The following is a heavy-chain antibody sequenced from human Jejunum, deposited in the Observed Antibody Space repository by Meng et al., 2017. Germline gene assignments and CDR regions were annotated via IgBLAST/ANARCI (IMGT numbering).Heavy chain of an antibody. J-gene: IGHJ5*02. CDR3: AKGVNTGSYVYWCYP. CDR2: TYYRSTWYD. Sequence: SQTLSLTCAISGVSVSSNTATWSWIRQSPSTGLEWLGRTYYRSTWYDDYALSVKSRITINLDTSTNQFSLQPTSVTPEDAAVYYCAKGVNTGSYVYWCYPWGQGTLVTVSS. CDR1: GVSVSSNTAT. D-gene: IGHD1-1*01. V-gene: IGHV6-1*01.